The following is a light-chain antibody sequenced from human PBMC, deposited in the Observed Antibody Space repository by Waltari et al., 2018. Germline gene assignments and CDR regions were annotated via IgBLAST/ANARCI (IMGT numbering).Light chain of an antibody. V-gene: IGLV2-14*03. CDR1: TSDVGGFDF. CDR3: SSYTDIGTLVL. Sequence: QSALTQPASVSGSPGQSVTISCTGTTSDVGGFDFVSWYRQRPGRDISLMIYDVSSRPSGVSTRFSGSKSGNTASLTISGLQAEDEADYYCSSYTDIGTLVLFGGGTKLTVL. J-gene: IGLJ3*02. CDR2: DVS.